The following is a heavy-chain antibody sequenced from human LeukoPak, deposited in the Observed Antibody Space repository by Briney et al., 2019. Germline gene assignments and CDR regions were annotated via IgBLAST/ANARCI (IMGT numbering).Heavy chain of an antibody. V-gene: IGHV4-39*01. J-gene: IGHJ5*02. CDR3: ARQTVVGATRWFDP. Sequence: SETLSLTCTVSGGSISRNNYYWGCIRQPPGKGLGWVGSIFYSGSTYYNPALKSRITVSVDPSKNQYYLKMRSVTAADTAVYYCARQTVVGATRWFDPWGQGTLVTVSS. CDR2: IFYSGST. D-gene: IGHD1-26*01. CDR1: GGSISRNNYY.